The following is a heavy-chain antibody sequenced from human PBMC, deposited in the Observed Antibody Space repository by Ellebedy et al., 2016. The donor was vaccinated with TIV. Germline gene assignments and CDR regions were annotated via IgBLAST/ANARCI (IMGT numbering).Heavy chain of an antibody. CDR1: GFTFSRYA. D-gene: IGHD5-18*01. V-gene: IGHV3-23*01. CDR2: IVGSGA. J-gene: IGHJ4*02. Sequence: GESLKISCAASGFTFSRYAIGWVRQAPGTGLEWVSGIVGSGAQKYADSVKGRFTISRDNSKRTVDLQMNSLRAEDTAVYFCAKDRTPGDGYWVFDNWGQGTLVSVSS. CDR3: AKDRTPGDGYWVFDN.